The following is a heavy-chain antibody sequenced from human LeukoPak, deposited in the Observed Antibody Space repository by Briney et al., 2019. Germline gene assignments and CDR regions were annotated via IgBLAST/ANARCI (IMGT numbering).Heavy chain of an antibody. CDR3: ARVAHIENDYSDLEGLGY. CDR1: GYTFTSYG. J-gene: IGHJ4*02. CDR2: ISAYNGNT. D-gene: IGHD4-17*01. V-gene: IGHV1-18*01. Sequence: ASVKVSCKASGYTFTSYGISWVRQAPGQGLEWMGWISAYNGNTNYAQKLQGRVTMTTDTSTSTAYMELRSLRSDDTAVYYCARVAHIENDYSDLEGLGYWGQGTLVTVSS.